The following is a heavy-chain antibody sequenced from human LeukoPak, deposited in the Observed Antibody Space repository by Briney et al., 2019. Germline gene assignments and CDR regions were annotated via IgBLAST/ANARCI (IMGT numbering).Heavy chain of an antibody. CDR3: AREGYDFWSGPPGGWFDP. D-gene: IGHD3-3*01. J-gene: IGHJ5*02. V-gene: IGHV3-7*01. CDR2: IKQDGSEK. CDR1: GFTFSSYW. Sequence: PGGSLRLSCAASGFTFSSYWMSWVRQAQGKGLEWVANIKQDGSEKYYVDSVKGRFTISRDNAKNSLYLQMNSLRAEDTAVYYCAREGYDFWSGPPGGWFDPWGQGTLVTVSS.